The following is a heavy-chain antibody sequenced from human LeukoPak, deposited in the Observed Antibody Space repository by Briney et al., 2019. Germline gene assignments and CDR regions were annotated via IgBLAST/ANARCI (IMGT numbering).Heavy chain of an antibody. CDR1: GYTFTSYY. V-gene: IGHV1-46*01. Sequence: ASVTVSCKASGYTFTSYYMHWVRQAPGQGLEWMGIINPSGGSTSYAQKFQGRVTMTRDTSTSTVYMELSSLRSEDTAVYYCARDTVGYCSSTSCPYGMDVWGKGTTVTVSS. D-gene: IGHD2-2*01. CDR3: ARDTVGYCSSTSCPYGMDV. J-gene: IGHJ6*04. CDR2: INPSGGST.